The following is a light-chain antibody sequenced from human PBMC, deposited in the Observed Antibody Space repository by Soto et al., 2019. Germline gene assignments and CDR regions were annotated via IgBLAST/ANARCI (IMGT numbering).Light chain of an antibody. CDR2: DNN. CDR1: SSNIGNNY. Sequence: QSVLTQPPSVSAAPGQKVTISCSGSSSNIGNNYVSWYQQLPGTAPKLLIYDNNKRPSGIPDRFSGSKSGSSGTLDITGLQSGDDADYYCATWDGSRLAEVFGGGTKVTVL. V-gene: IGLV1-51*01. CDR3: ATWDGSRLAEV. J-gene: IGLJ2*01.